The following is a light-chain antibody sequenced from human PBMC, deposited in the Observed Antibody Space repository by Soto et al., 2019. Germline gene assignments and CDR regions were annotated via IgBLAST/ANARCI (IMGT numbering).Light chain of an antibody. V-gene: IGLV2-11*01. Sequence: QSALTQPRSVSGSPGQSVAISCTGTSSDVGGYKYVSWYQQHPGKAPQLLIYDVSYRPSGGPDRFSGSRSGNTASLTISGLQAEDEADYYCCAYAGRYTWVFGGGTKLTVL. CDR3: CAYAGRYTWV. CDR2: DVS. CDR1: SSDVGGYKY. J-gene: IGLJ3*02.